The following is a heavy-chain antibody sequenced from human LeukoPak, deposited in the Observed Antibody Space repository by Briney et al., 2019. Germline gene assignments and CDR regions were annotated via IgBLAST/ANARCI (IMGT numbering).Heavy chain of an antibody. CDR3: AGRDIVVVPAARFDP. D-gene: IGHD2-2*01. CDR2: IKQDGSEK. J-gene: IGHJ5*02. CDR1: GFTFSNYA. Sequence: GGSLRLSCAAPGFTFSNYAMSWVRQAPGKGLEWVANIKQDGSEKYYVDSVKGRFTISRDNAKNSLYLQMNSLRAEDTAVYYCAGRDIVVVPAARFDPWGQGTLVTVSS. V-gene: IGHV3-7*01.